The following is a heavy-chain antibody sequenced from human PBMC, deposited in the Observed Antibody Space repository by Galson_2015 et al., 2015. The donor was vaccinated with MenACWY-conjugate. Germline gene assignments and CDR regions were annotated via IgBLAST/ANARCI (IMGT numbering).Heavy chain of an antibody. Sequence: PALVKPTQTLTLTCTFSGFSLSTSGVGVGWIRQPPGKALEWLALIYWDDDKRYSPSLKSRLTITKDTSKNQVVLTMTNMDPVDTATYYCAHSREIRRYCSGGSCYAFDYWGQGTLVTVSS. D-gene: IGHD2-15*01. CDR1: GFSLSTSGVG. CDR2: IYWDDDK. CDR3: AHSREIRRYCSGGSCYAFDY. V-gene: IGHV2-5*02. J-gene: IGHJ4*02.